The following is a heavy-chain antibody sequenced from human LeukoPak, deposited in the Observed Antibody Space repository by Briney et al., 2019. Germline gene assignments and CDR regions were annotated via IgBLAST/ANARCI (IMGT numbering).Heavy chain of an antibody. Sequence: GESLRLSCAASGFTLSSYWMHWVRQAPGKGLVWVSRLNSGGMSYADSVKGRFTISRDNAKNTLYLQMNSLRAEDTAVYYCARDRSYSFDYWGQGTLVTVSS. CDR3: ARDRSYSFDY. CDR2: LNSGGMS. V-gene: IGHV3-74*01. D-gene: IGHD2-15*01. CDR1: GFTLSSYW. J-gene: IGHJ4*02.